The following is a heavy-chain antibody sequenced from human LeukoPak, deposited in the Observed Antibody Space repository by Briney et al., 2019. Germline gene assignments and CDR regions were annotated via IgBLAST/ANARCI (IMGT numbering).Heavy chain of an antibody. J-gene: IGHJ3*01. CDR2: IYNSGST. D-gene: IGHD3-9*01. CDR1: GGSISSYY. Sequence: SETLSLTCAVSGGSISSYYWTWIRQPPGKGLEWIGYIYNSGSTNYNPSLRSRVTISVDASKNQFSLKLNSVAAADTAVYYCARRNILTEGEAFDVWGQGTMVTVSS. CDR3: ARRNILTEGEAFDV. V-gene: IGHV4-59*08.